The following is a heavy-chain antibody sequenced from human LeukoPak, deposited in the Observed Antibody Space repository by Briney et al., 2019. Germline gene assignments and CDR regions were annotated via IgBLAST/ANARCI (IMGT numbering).Heavy chain of an antibody. D-gene: IGHD6-13*01. CDR2: IHYSGYI. J-gene: IGHJ6*02. V-gene: IGHV4-59*01. CDR3: ARWQGDSSNWGRTRGYGMDV. Sequence: SETLSLTCSVSGGSIGSYYWNWIRQPPGKGLEWIGCIHYSGYISYNPSLESPVTISADTSEDQFSLKMSSVTAADTALYYCARWQGDSSNWGRTRGYGMDVWGQGITVIVSS. CDR1: GGSIGSYY.